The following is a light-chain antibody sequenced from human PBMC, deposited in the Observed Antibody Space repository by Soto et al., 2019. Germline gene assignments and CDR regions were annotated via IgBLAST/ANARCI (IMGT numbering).Light chain of an antibody. V-gene: IGKV3-11*01. Sequence: EIVLTQSPATLSLSPGERATLSCRASQSVSSYLAWYQQKPGQAPRLLIYDASNRATGIPARFSGSGSGADFTLTISSIGPEDFSVYYCQQRSNWPPAFGGGTKVEIK. J-gene: IGKJ4*01. CDR1: QSVSSY. CDR2: DAS. CDR3: QQRSNWPPA.